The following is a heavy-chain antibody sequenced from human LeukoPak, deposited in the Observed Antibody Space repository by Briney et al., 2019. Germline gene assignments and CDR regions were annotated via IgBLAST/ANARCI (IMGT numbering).Heavy chain of an antibody. CDR2: INPSGGST. V-gene: IGHV1-46*01. D-gene: IGHD5-18*01. Sequence: ASVKVSCKASGYTFTGYYIHWVRQAPGQGLEWMGIINPSGGSTSYAQKFQGRVTMTRDTSTSTVYMELSSLRSEDTAVYYCASGGYSYQRGIDYWGQGTLVTVSS. CDR3: ASGGYSYQRGIDY. J-gene: IGHJ4*02. CDR1: GYTFTGYY.